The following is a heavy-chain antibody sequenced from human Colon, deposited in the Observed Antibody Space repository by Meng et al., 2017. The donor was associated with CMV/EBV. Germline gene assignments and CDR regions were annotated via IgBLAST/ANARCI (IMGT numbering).Heavy chain of an antibody. V-gene: IGHV3-21*01. Sequence: SCKASGYTFTSYYMHWVRQAPGKGLEWVASITGTSLYIYYADSVKGRFTISRDNAKNSLYLQMDSLTADDTAVYYCVRDQSKGPTNWNYEYYFDHWGQGALVTVSS. CDR3: VRDQSKGPTNWNYEYYFDH. CDR1: GYTFTSYY. D-gene: IGHD1-7*01. CDR2: ITGTSLYI. J-gene: IGHJ4*02.